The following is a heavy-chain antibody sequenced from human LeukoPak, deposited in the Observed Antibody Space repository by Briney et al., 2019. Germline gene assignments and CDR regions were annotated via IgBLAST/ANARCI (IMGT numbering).Heavy chain of an antibody. CDR2: IYYSGST. CDR1: GGSISSYY. D-gene: IGHD3-3*01. CDR3: LGSGYSVDY. J-gene: IGHJ4*02. V-gene: IGHV4-59*01. Sequence: PSETLSLTCTVSGGSISSYYWSWIRQPPGKGLEWIGYIYYSGSTNYNPSLKSRVTISVDTSKNQFSLKLSSVTAADTAVYYCLGSGYSVDYWGQGTLVTVSS.